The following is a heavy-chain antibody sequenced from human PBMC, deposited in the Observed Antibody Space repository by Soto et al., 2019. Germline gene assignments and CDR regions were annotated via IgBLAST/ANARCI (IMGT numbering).Heavy chain of an antibody. Sequence: QVQLQESGPGLVKPSETLSLTCTVSGGSISIYYWSWIRQPPGKGLEWIGYIYYSGSTNYNPSLRSIVTMSVDTSKNQFSLKLSSVTAADTAVYYCARAPRKYDILTGYNYYDYYMDVWGKGTTVTDSS. CDR1: GGSISIYY. J-gene: IGHJ6*03. CDR3: ARAPRKYDILTGYNYYDYYMDV. CDR2: IYYSGST. V-gene: IGHV4-59*01. D-gene: IGHD3-9*01.